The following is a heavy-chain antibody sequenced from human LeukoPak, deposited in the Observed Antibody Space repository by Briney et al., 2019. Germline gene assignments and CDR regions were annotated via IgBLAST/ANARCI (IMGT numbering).Heavy chain of an antibody. J-gene: IGHJ4*02. CDR2: ISGSGGST. V-gene: IGHV3-23*01. CDR1: GFTFSSYA. Sequence: PGGSLRLSCAASGFTFSSYAMSWVRQAPGKGLEWVSAISGSGGSTYYADSVKGRFTISRDNSKNTLYLQMNSLRAEDTAVYYCVDIVVVPAAATSDYWGQGTLVTVSS. CDR3: VDIVVVPAAATSDY. D-gene: IGHD2-2*01.